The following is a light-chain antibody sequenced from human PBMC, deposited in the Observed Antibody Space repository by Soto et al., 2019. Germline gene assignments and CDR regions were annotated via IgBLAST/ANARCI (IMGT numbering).Light chain of an antibody. CDR2: GAS. V-gene: IGKV3-20*01. CDR1: QTVSSY. Sequence: ENVLTQSPGTLSLSPGERATLSCRASQTVSSYLTWYQQRPGQAPRLLIYGASKRATGIPDRFSGSGSGTDFTLTISRLEPEDFALYDCQQYGTAPITFGQVTRLEIK. J-gene: IGKJ5*01. CDR3: QQYGTAPIT.